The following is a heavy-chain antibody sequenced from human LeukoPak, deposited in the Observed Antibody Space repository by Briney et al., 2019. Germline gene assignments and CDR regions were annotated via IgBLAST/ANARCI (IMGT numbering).Heavy chain of an antibody. D-gene: IGHD3-3*01. Sequence: PGGSLRLSCEVSGFTFSRFALHWVRLAPGLRLQWLTFISYDGTETGYEDSVKGRFTISRDNSQNTLYLQVNSLTTEDTAVYFCAREGRGGAYDFWGSVFDIWGRGTVVTVSS. CDR2: ISYDGTET. J-gene: IGHJ3*02. V-gene: IGHV3-30*01. CDR3: AREGRGGAYDFWGSVFDI. CDR1: GFTFSRFA.